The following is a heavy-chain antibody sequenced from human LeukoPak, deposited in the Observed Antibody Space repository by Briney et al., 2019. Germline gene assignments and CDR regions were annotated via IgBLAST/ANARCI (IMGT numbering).Heavy chain of an antibody. J-gene: IGHJ4*02. CDR3: ARASPGSGNYGRYFDD. CDR2: IYTSGST. V-gene: IGHV4-61*02. Sequence: SETLSLTCTVSGGSISSGSYYWSWIRQPAGKGLEWIGRIYTSGSTNYNPSLKSRVTISVDTSKNEFSLKLTSVTAADTAVYYCARASPGSGNYGRYFDDWGQGTLVTISS. D-gene: IGHD3-10*01. CDR1: GGSISSGSYY.